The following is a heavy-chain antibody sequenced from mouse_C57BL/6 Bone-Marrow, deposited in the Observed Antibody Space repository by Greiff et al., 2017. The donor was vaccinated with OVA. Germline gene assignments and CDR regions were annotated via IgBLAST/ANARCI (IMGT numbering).Heavy chain of an antibody. J-gene: IGHJ1*03. D-gene: IGHD1-1*01. CDR3: ARNYGSSYGYCDV. V-gene: IGHV1-22*01. Sequence: VQLQQSGPELVKPGASVKMSCKASGYTFTDYNMHWVKQSHGKSLEWIGYINPNNGGTSYNQKFKGKATLTVNQSSSTAYMELRSLTSEESAVYYCARNYGSSYGYCDVWGTGTTVTVS. CDR2: INPNNGGT. CDR1: GYTFTDYN.